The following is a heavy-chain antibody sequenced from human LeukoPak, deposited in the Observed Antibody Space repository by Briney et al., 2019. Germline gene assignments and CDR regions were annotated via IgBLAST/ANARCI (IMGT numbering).Heavy chain of an antibody. CDR3: ARVWQDYSGVDY. J-gene: IGHJ4*02. CDR1: GFTFSDYH. CDR2: ISSTSTTM. D-gene: IGHD2-21*01. Sequence: GGSLRLSCAASGFTFSDYHINWVRQAPGKGLEWLSYISSTSTTMFYADSVKGRFAISRDNAKSSLYLQMNSLRDEDTAVYYCARVWQDYSGVDYWGQGTLVTVSS. V-gene: IGHV3-48*02.